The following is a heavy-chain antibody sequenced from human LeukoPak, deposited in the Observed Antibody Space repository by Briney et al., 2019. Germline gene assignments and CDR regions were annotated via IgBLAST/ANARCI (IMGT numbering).Heavy chain of an antibody. V-gene: IGHV3-48*03. CDR3: ARGFLTVTTSFDY. D-gene: IGHD4-17*01. CDR1: GFIFSSYE. Sequence: GGSLRLSCAASGFIFSSYEMNWVRQAPGKVLEWLSYISSSGSTIYYADSVKGRFTISRDNAKNSLYLQMSSLRAEDTAVYYCARGFLTVTTSFDYWGQGTLVTVSS. J-gene: IGHJ4*02. CDR2: ISSSGSTI.